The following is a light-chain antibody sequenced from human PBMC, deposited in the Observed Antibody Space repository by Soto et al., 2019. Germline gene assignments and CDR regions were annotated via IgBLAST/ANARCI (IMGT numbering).Light chain of an antibody. CDR2: EVT. J-gene: IGLJ1*01. CDR1: SADSCSYNR. Sequence: QSALSQPSSVSGSPGRSITISCTGTSADSCSYNRVSWYQQHPGKAAKLIIYEVTDRPSGVSNRFSGSKSGNTASLTISGLQAEDEAEYYCSSYTNINTRACVFGTGTKVTVL. V-gene: IGLV2-14*01. CDR3: SSYTNINTRACV.